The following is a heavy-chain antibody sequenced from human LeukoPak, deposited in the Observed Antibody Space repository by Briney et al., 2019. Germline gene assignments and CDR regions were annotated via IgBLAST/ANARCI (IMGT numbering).Heavy chain of an antibody. V-gene: IGHV4-39*07. CDR1: GDSIDTRHYY. CDR2: IYYNLST. J-gene: IGHJ4*02. D-gene: IGHD2-2*01. Sequence: SETLSLTCTVSGDSIDTRHYYWTWIRQPPGKGLEWIGSIYYNLSTSYNPSLLSRGTISVDTSKNQFSLKLSSVSAADTAVYYCARYCTSTTCILRGFDYWGQGTLVTVSS. CDR3: ARYCTSTTCILRGFDY.